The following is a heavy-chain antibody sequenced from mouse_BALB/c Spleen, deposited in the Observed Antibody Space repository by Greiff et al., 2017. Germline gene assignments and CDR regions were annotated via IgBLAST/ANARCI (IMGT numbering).Heavy chain of an antibody. J-gene: IGHJ2*01. V-gene: IGHV5-9-3*01. CDR1: GFTFSSYA. CDR3: ARHPPYDYDEWGRLGYFDY. CDR2: ISSGGSYT. Sequence: EVQLVESGGGLVKPGGSLKLSCAASGFTFSSYAMSWVRQTPEKRLEWVATISSGGSYTYYPDSVKGRFTISRDNAKNTLYLQMSSLRSEDTAMYYCARHPPYDYDEWGRLGYFDYWGQGTTLTVSS. D-gene: IGHD2-4*01.